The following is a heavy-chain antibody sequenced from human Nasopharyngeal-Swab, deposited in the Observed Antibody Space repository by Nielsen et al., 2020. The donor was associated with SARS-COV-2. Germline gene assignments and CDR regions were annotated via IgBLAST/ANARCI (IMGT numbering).Heavy chain of an antibody. CDR1: GFTFSDYY. Sequence: GGSLRLSCEASGFTFSDYYMTWIRLAPGKGLEWVSYISPSGSYTRDADSVKGRFSISRDNAKNSLFLQMDSLRAEDTAVYYCAREGLIDPWGPGTLVTVSS. CDR2: ISPSGSYT. CDR3: AREGLIDP. V-gene: IGHV3-11*06. J-gene: IGHJ5*02.